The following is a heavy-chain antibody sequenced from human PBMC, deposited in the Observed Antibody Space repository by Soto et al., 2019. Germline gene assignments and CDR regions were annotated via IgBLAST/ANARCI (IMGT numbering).Heavy chain of an antibody. D-gene: IGHD6-19*01. Sequence: LRLSCAASGFTFSSYAMHWVRQAPGKGLEWVAVISYDGSNKYYADSVKGRFTISRDNSKNTLYLQMNSLRAEDTAVYYCARDPGPPSYSSGPNFDYWGQGTLVTVSS. V-gene: IGHV3-30-3*01. CDR2: ISYDGSNK. CDR3: ARDPGPPSYSSGPNFDY. CDR1: GFTFSSYA. J-gene: IGHJ4*02.